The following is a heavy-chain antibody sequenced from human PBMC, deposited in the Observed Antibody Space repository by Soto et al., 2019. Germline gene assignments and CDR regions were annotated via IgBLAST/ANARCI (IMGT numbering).Heavy chain of an antibody. CDR3: ARGDSSGWYIGLDP. Sequence: ASVKVSCKASGYTFTGYYMHWVRQAPGQGLEWMGWINPNSGGTNYAQKFQGWVTMTRDTSISTAYMELSRLRSDDTAVYYCARGDSSGWYIGLDPWGQGTLVTVSS. D-gene: IGHD6-19*01. CDR1: GYTFTGYY. V-gene: IGHV1-2*04. J-gene: IGHJ5*02. CDR2: INPNSGGT.